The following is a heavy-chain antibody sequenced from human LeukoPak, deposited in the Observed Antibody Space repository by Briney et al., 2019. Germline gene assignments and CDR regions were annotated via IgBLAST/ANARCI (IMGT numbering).Heavy chain of an antibody. CDR1: GFTFSSYG. D-gene: IGHD4-17*01. CDR2: ISYDGSNK. Sequence: GGSLRLSCAASGFTFSSYGMHWVRQAPGKGLEWVAVISYDGSNKYYADSVKGRFTISRDNSKNTLYLQMNSLRAEDTAVYYCAKDDAGDYYMYYFDYWGQGTLVTVSS. J-gene: IGHJ4*02. V-gene: IGHV3-30*18. CDR3: AKDDAGDYYMYYFDY.